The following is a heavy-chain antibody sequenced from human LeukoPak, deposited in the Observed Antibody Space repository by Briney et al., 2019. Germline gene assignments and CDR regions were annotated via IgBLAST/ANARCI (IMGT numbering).Heavy chain of an antibody. J-gene: IGHJ4*02. D-gene: IGHD1-26*01. Sequence: PGGSLRLSCAASGFTFSSYSMNWVRQARGKGLEWVSSISSSSSYIYYADSVKGRFTISRDNAKNSLYLQMNSLRAEDTAVYYCARDFVPRGGSYLYWGQGTLVTVSS. CDR2: ISSSSSYI. V-gene: IGHV3-21*01. CDR3: ARDFVPRGGSYLY. CDR1: GFTFSSYS.